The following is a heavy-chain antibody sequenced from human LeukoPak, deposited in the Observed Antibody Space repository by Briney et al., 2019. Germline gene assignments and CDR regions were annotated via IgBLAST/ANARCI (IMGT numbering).Heavy chain of an antibody. Sequence: TLSXXXXVXXXSINXYYWNWIRRPPGKGLEWIGYIYYNGNTNYSPSLKSRVTMSVDTSKNLFSLKVSSVTAADTAVYYCARGRSNYYGMDVWGQGTTVTVSS. D-gene: IGHD1-26*01. CDR3: ARGRSNYYGMDV. CDR2: IYYNGNT. CDR1: XXSINXYY. J-gene: IGHJ6*02. V-gene: IGHV4-59*01.